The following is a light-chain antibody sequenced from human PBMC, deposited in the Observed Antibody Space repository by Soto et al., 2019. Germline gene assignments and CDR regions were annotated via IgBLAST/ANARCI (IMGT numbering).Light chain of an antibody. Sequence: QPVLTQPPSVSGAPGQRLTIACTGSSSNIGAGYAVHWHQHFPGRAPKLLVYGDNNRPSGVPDRFSGSESGTSAYLTITGLQAEDEAHYYCQSYDTRLSAVVFGGGTKLTVL. CDR3: QSYDTRLSAVV. V-gene: IGLV1-40*01. J-gene: IGLJ2*01. CDR1: SSNIGAGYA. CDR2: GDN.